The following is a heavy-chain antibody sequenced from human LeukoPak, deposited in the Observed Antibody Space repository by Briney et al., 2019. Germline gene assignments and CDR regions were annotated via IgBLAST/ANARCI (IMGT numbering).Heavy chain of an antibody. CDR2: SRKKVNSYTT. V-gene: IGHV3-72*01. Sequence: PGGSLRLSCAASGFTFSDHYMDWVRQAPGKGLEWVGRSRKKVNSYTTEYAASVKGRFTISRDDLKNSLYLQMNSLRAEDTAVYYCARAYYVWGSLVHFDYWGQGTLVTVSS. CDR1: GFTFSDHY. J-gene: IGHJ4*02. CDR3: ARAYYVWGSLVHFDY. D-gene: IGHD3-16*01.